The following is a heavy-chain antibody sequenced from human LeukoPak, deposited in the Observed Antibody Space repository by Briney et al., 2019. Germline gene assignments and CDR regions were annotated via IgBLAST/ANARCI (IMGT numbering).Heavy chain of an antibody. CDR1: GGSISSYY. J-gene: IGHJ5*02. D-gene: IGHD2-2*01. CDR3: ARGEYQLLSGRWFDP. Sequence: PSETLSLTCTVSGGSISSYYWSWIRQPAGKGLEWIGRIYTSGSTNYNPSLKSRVTMSVDTSKNQFSLKLSSVTAADTAAYYCARGEYQLLSGRWFDPWGQGTLVTVSS. CDR2: IYTSGST. V-gene: IGHV4-4*07.